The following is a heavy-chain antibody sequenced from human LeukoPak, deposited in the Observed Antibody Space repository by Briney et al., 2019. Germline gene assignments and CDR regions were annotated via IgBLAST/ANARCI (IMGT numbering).Heavy chain of an antibody. CDR1: GFTVITNG. D-gene: IGHD3-16*01. J-gene: IGHJ4*02. V-gene: IGHV3-53*01. CDR2: LHSDGNT. CDR3: ARGVGPLAANTLAY. Sequence: GGSLRLSCAASGFTVITNGMTWVRQAPGKGLEWVSVLHSDGNTKYADSVQGRFIISRDNSKNTLYLEMNSLRPDDTAVYYCARGVGPLAANTLAYWGQGTLVTVSS.